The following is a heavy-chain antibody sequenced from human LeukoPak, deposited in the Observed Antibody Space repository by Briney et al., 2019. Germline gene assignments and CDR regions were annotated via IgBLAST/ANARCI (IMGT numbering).Heavy chain of an antibody. V-gene: IGHV5-51*01. D-gene: IGHD3-10*01. CDR3: ARIYGSGTLPRYFDY. CDR2: IYPADSDT. CDR1: GYSFTNYW. Sequence: GESLKISCKGSGYSFTNYWIGWVRQMPGKGLEWMGIIYPADSDTRYSPSFQGQVTISADESTSTAYLQWSSLKASDTAMFYCARIYGSGTLPRYFDYWGQGTLVTVSS. J-gene: IGHJ4*02.